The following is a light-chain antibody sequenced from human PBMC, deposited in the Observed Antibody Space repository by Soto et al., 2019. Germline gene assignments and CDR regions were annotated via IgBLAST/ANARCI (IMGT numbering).Light chain of an antibody. CDR3: CSYAGSYV. J-gene: IGLJ1*01. V-gene: IGLV2-11*01. CDR2: DVS. Sequence: QSVLTQPRSVSGSPGQSVTISCTGTSSDVGGYNYVSWYQQHPGKAPKLMIYDVSKRPSGVPDRFSGSTSGNTASLTISGLQAEDEADYYCCSYAGSYVFVTGTKLTVL. CDR1: SSDVGGYNY.